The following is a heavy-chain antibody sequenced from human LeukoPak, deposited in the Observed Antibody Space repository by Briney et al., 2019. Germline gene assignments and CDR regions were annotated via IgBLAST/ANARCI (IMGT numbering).Heavy chain of an antibody. CDR2: IIPILGIA. Sequence: GSSVKVSCKASGGTFSSYAISWVRQAPGQGLEWMGRIIPILGIANYAQKFQGRVTITADKSTSTAYMELSSLRSEDTAVYYCATGTEVAGSFDYWGQGTLVTVSS. CDR1: GGTFSSYA. V-gene: IGHV1-69*04. J-gene: IGHJ4*02. D-gene: IGHD1-1*01. CDR3: ATGTEVAGSFDY.